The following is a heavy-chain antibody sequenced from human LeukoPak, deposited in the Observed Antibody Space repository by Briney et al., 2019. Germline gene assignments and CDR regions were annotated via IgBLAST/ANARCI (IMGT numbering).Heavy chain of an antibody. CDR3: ARGGVYDSSGYYHPDFDY. V-gene: IGHV4-39*07. D-gene: IGHD3-22*01. CDR1: GGSISRSTFY. CDR2: IYYGGNT. J-gene: IGHJ4*02. Sequence: SETLSLTCTVSGGSISRSTFYWGWIRQPPGKGLEWIGNIYYGGNTYNNPSLKSRVTISVDTSKNQFSLKLSSVTAADTAVYYCARGGVYDSSGYYHPDFDYWGQGTLVTVSS.